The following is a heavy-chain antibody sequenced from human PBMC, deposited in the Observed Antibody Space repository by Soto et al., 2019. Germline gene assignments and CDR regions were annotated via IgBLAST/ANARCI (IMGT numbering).Heavy chain of an antibody. Sequence: EVQLVESGGGLVQPGGSLRLSCAASGFTFSGYWMSWVRQAPGKGLEWVANIKEDGSEKIYVDSVRGRFTISRDNAMNSLYLKMNSLRAEDTAVYYCARSGSENDFWGQGTLVTVSS. D-gene: IGHD5-12*01. CDR2: IKEDGSEK. J-gene: IGHJ4*02. V-gene: IGHV3-7*03. CDR1: GFTFSGYW. CDR3: ARSGSENDF.